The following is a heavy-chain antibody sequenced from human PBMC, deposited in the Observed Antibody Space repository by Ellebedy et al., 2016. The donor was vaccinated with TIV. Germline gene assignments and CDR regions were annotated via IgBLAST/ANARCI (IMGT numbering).Heavy chain of an antibody. CDR1: GFTFSSYS. V-gene: IGHV3-48*04. CDR3: ARGGGSRLSHSFDI. Sequence: GGFLRLSCAASGFTFSSYSMNRVRQAPGKGLEWVSYIGSTITTIYYADSVKGRFTISRDNAKNSLYLQMNSLRAEDTAVYYCARGGGSRLSHSFDIWGQGTMVTVSS. CDR2: IGSTITTI. D-gene: IGHD3-10*01. J-gene: IGHJ3*02.